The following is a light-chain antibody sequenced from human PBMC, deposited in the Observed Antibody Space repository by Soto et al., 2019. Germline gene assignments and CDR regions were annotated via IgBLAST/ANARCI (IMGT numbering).Light chain of an antibody. CDR3: QQYDKWPRT. Sequence: EIVLTQSPGTLCLSPGERATLSCRASQSVSSNYLAWYQQKPGQAPRLLIYGASTRATGIPARFSGGGSGAEYTLTISSLQSEDFAVYYCQQYDKWPRTFGQGTKVDIK. CDR1: QSVSSN. V-gene: IGKV3-15*01. J-gene: IGKJ1*01. CDR2: GAS.